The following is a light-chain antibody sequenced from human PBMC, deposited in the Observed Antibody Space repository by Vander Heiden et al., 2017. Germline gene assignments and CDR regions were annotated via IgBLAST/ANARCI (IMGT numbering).Light chain of an antibody. CDR3: QKWNTDMLV. V-gene: IGLV4-69*01. CDR2: VVSDGSH. CDR1: GGHSNYA. J-gene: IGLJ2*01. Sequence: QLVVTQSPSASASLGASVRLTCTLSGGHSNYAIAWHQQQPEKGPCFLRRVVSDGSHTKGDGIPDRFSGSSSAAERLLTISRLQSEEEAYYYCQKWNTDMLVCGGGTKVTV.